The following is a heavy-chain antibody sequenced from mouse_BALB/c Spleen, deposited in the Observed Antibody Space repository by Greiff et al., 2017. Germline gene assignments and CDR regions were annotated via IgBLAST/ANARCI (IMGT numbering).Heavy chain of an antibody. CDR3: AREYYGSSYDY. CDR1: GFTFSSFG. D-gene: IGHD1-1*01. J-gene: IGHJ2*01. V-gene: IGHV5-17*02. CDR2: ISSGSSTI. Sequence: EVMLVESGGGLVQPGGSRKLSCAASGFTFSSFGMHWVRQAPEKGLEWVAYISSGSSTIYYADTVKGRFTISRDNPKNTLFLQMTSLRSEDTAMYYCAREYYGSSYDYWGQGTTLTVSS.